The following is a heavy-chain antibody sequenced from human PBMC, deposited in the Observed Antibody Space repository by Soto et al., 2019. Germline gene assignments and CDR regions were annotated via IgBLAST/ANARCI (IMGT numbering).Heavy chain of an antibody. CDR2: TYYRSKWYN. D-gene: IGHD3-10*01. CDR1: GDSVSSNSAA. V-gene: IGHV6-1*01. J-gene: IGHJ6*02. Sequence: SQTLSLTCAISGDSVSSNSAAWNWIRQSPSRGLEWLGRTYYRSKWYNDYAVSVKSRMTINPDTSKNQFSLQLNSVTPEDTAVYYCARELLWFGEFYYYYGMDVWGQGTTVTVSS. CDR3: ARELLWFGEFYYYYGMDV.